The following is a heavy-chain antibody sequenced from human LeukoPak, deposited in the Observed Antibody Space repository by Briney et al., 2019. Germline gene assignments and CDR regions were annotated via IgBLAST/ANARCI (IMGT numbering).Heavy chain of an antibody. CDR3: ARDYSGRSQALDY. CDR2: INPRGGST. V-gene: IGHV1-46*01. CDR1: GYTFTNYY. J-gene: IGHJ4*02. Sequence: ASVKVSCKASGYTFTNYYMHWVRQAPGQGLEWVGMINPRGGSTIYAQNFQGRVTMTRDTSTSTVYMEVTSLRSEDTAAYYCARDYSGRSQALDYWGQGTLVTVSS. D-gene: IGHD6-19*01.